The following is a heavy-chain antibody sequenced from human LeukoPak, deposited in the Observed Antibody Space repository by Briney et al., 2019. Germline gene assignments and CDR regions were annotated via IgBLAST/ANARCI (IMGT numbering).Heavy chain of an antibody. Sequence: GGSLRLSCEASGFSVTNNYMSWFRLAPGKGLEWVSVLYTGGIRYYAGFVRGRFTISRDDSKNTLYLQLNNLRAEDTAIYYCTKMFTKDNWYGGPDYWGQGTLVTVSS. CDR3: TKMFTKDNWYGGPDY. CDR2: LYTGGIR. CDR1: GFSVTNNY. V-gene: IGHV3-53*01. J-gene: IGHJ4*02. D-gene: IGHD2-8*01.